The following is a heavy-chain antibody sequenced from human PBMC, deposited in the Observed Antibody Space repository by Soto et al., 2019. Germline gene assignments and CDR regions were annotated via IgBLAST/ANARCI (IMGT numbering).Heavy chain of an antibody. D-gene: IGHD1-1*01. V-gene: IGHV4-31*03. J-gene: IGHJ4*02. CDR1: GGSISSSGNY. CDR2: IYYSGST. Sequence: QVQLQESGPGLVKPSQTLSLTCTVSGGSISSSGNYWNWIRQHPGKGLEWIGYIYYSGSTYYKSSLKSRVTISVDTSKNQFSLKLNSVTAADTAVYYCARDGPIGNNQGYYFDYWGQGTLVTVSS. CDR3: ARDGPIGNNQGYYFDY.